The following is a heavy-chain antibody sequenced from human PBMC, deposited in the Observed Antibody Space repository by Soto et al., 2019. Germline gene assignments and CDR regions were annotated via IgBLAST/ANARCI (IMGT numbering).Heavy chain of an antibody. CDR2: ISASSDAA. V-gene: IGHV3-23*01. J-gene: IGHJ6*02. Sequence: EVQLLESGGGLVQPGGSLRLSCAASGFPFSTSAMNWVRQAPGKGLEWVSIISASSDAAYYAESVKGRFASSRDNSKNTLYRQMNSLRAEDTAVYYCAKYSGSDPVYNGLSLWGQGTTVTVS. CDR1: GFPFSTSA. CDR3: AKYSGSDPVYNGLSL. D-gene: IGHD1-26*01.